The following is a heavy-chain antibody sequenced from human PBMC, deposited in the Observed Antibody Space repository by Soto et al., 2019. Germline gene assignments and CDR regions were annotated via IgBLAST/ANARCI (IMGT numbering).Heavy chain of an antibody. V-gene: IGHV1-69*01. D-gene: IGHD2-2*01. CDR3: ARSQGSSTSLEIYYYYYYGMDV. J-gene: IGHJ6*02. CDR2: IIPIPGTA. CDR1: GGTFGSYA. Sequence: QVQLVQSGAEVKKPGSSVKVSCKASGGTFGSYAISWVRQAPGQGLEWMGGIIPIPGTANYAQKFQGRVTIAADGCTSTAYMELSSPRSEDTAVYYCARSQGSSTSLEIYYYYYYGMDVWGQGTTVTVSS.